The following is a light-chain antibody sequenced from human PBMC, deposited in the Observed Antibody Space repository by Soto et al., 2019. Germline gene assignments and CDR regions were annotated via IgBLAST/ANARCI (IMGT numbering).Light chain of an antibody. CDR2: GTS. J-gene: IGKJ3*01. Sequence: EIVLTQSPDTLSLSPGERATLSCRAAGSVNSYYLAWYQQKPGQAPRLLIYGTSTRATGIPDRFSGSGSGTDFTLTISSLQSEDFAVYFCQQYNNWPQVTLGPGTKVDIK. CDR1: GSVNSY. V-gene: IGKV3D-15*01. CDR3: QQYNNWPQVT.